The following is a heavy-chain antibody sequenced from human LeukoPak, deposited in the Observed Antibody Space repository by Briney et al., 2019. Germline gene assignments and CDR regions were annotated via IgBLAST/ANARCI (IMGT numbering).Heavy chain of an antibody. Sequence: SETLSLTCTVSGGSISSSSYYWGWIRQPPGRGLEWIGSIYYSGSTYYNPPLKSRVTISVDTSKNQFSLKLSSVTAADTAVYYCARGSSGSFDYWGQGTLVTVSS. D-gene: IGHD1-26*01. V-gene: IGHV4-39*07. CDR3: ARGSSGSFDY. CDR1: GGSISSSSYY. CDR2: IYYSGST. J-gene: IGHJ4*02.